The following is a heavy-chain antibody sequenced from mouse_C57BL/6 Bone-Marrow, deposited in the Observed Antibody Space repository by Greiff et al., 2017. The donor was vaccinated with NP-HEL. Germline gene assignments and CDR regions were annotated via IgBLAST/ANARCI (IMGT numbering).Heavy chain of an antibody. CDR1: GYTFTSYW. D-gene: IGHD1-1*01. V-gene: IGHV1-64*01. CDR3: ARGLLRYWFAY. CDR2: IHPNSGST. J-gene: IGHJ3*01. Sequence: QVQLKQPGAELVKPGASVKLSCKASGYTFTSYWMHWVKQRPGQGLEWIGMIHPNSGSTNYNEKFKSKATLTVDKSSSTAYMQLSSLTSEDSAVYYCARGLLRYWFAYWGQGTLVTVSA.